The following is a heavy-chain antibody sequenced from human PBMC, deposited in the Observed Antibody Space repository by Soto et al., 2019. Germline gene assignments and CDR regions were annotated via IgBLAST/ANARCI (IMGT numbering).Heavy chain of an antibody. CDR2: MNPNSGNT. J-gene: IGHJ5*02. Sequence: ASVKVSCKASESTFMSYDISWVRQATGQGLEWMGWMNPNSGNTGYALKFQGRVSMTRNTSIYTVYLELSSLASDDTAVYYCVRMASSGTLNWFDPWGQGTLLTVSS. V-gene: IGHV1-8*01. CDR3: VRMASSGTLNWFDP. CDR1: ESTFMSYD. D-gene: IGHD1-1*01.